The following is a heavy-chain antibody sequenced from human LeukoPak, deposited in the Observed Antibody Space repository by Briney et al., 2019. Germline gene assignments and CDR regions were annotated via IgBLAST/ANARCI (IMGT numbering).Heavy chain of an antibody. V-gene: IGHV3-9*03. J-gene: IGHJ4*02. Sequence: PGGFLRLSCAASGFTFDDYAMHWVRQAPGKGLEWVSGISWNSGSIGYADSVKGRFTISRDNAKNSLYLQMNSLRAEDMALYYCAKGYSYGGIDYWGQGTLVTVSS. CDR2: ISWNSGSI. D-gene: IGHD5-18*01. CDR3: AKGYSYGGIDY. CDR1: GFTFDDYA.